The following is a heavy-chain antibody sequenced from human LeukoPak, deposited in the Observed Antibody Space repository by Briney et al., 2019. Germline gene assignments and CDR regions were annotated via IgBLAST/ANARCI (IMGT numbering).Heavy chain of an antibody. CDR2: IKSKTDGGTT. V-gene: IGHV3-15*01. J-gene: IGHJ4*02. CDR1: GFTFSNAW. CDR3: TTDMTRYSSGWYFDY. Sequence: GGSLRLSCAASGFTFSNAWMSWVRQTPGKGLEWVGRIKSKTDGGTTDYAAPVKGRFTISRDDSKNTLYLQMNSLKTEDTAVYYCTTDMTRYSSGWYFDYWGQGTLVTVSS. D-gene: IGHD6-19*01.